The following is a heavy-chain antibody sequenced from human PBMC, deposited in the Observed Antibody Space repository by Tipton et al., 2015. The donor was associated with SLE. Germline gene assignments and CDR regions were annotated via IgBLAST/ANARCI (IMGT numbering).Heavy chain of an antibody. Sequence: TLSLTCIVSGDSISRSNYYWGWIRQPPGKGLEWIGSLYNSGSTYYNPSLKSRVTISVGPSKRQFSLNLSSVTAADTAIYYCAKAPDYWGQGTLVTVSS. CDR1: GDSISRSNYY. CDR3: AKAPDY. J-gene: IGHJ4*02. CDR2: LYNSGST. V-gene: IGHV4-39*07.